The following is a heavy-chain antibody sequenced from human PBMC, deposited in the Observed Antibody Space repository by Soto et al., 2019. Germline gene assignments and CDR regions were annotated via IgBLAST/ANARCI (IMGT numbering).Heavy chain of an antibody. CDR3: AVYGYGVSAAAY. V-gene: IGHV3-7*03. D-gene: IGHD4-17*01. J-gene: IGHJ4*02. CDR1: GLSFRNDW. CDR2: INQDGSER. Sequence: GGSLRLSCAGSGLSFRNDWLSWVRQAPGKGLEWVANINQDGSERYYVDSVRGRFTISRDNVENSLYLQLNSLRPEDTAVYYCAVYGYGVSAAAYWGQGTLVTVSS.